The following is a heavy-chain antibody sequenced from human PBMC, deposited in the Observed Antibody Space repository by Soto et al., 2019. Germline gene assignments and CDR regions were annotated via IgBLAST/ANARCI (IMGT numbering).Heavy chain of an antibody. J-gene: IGHJ4*02. CDR2: IIPIFGTA. V-gene: IGHV1-69*01. CDR1: GGTFSSYS. CDR3: ARDGGRHSGGIDY. Sequence: QVQLVQSGAELKKPGSSVKVSCKASGGTFSSYSINWVRQAPGQGLEWMGEIIPIFGTANYAQKIQGRVTITAYESTSTAYMELSSLRSEDTAVYYCARDGGRHSGGIDYWGQGTLVTVSS. D-gene: IGHD1-26*01.